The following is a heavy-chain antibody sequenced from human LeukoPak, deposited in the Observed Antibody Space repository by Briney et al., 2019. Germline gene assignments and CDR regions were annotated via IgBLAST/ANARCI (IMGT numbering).Heavy chain of an antibody. V-gene: IGHV4-31*03. CDR3: ARGPQWSRVTKDHYFDY. Sequence: SQTLSLTCTVSGGSISSGGYYWSWIRQHPGKGLEWIGEINHSGSTNYNPSLKSRVTISVDTSKNQFSLKLSSVTAADTAVYYCARGPQWSRVTKDHYFDYWGQGTLVTVSS. J-gene: IGHJ4*02. CDR1: GGSISSGGYY. CDR2: INHSGST. D-gene: IGHD4-17*01.